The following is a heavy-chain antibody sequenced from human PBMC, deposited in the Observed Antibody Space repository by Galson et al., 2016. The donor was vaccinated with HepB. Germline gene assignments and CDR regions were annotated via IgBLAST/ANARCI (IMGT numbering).Heavy chain of an antibody. CDR2: VSDTGGDR. D-gene: IGHD4-17*01. V-gene: IGHV3-21*01. J-gene: IGHJ4*02. CDR1: GLIFSSYS. CDR3: ARGGDLGDYLLLDY. Sequence: SLRLSCAGTGLIFSSYSMNWVRQAPGKGLEWVSSVSDTGGDRYYADSVKGRFTTSRDNAKNSLYLHMNSLTAEDTGVYYCARGGDLGDYLLLDYWGQGTLVTVSS.